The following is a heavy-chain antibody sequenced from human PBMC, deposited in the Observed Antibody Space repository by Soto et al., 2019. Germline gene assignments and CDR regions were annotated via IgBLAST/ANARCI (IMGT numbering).Heavy chain of an antibody. V-gene: IGHV1-46*01. CDR3: AKDRPRRTSGYFFDY. CDR2: INPSGGST. Sequence: ASVKVSCKASGYTFTSYYMHWVRQAPGQGLEWMGIINPSGGSTSYAQKFQGRVAMTRDTSTSTVYMELNSLRAEDTALYYCAKDRPRRTSGYFFDYWGQ. J-gene: IGHJ4*02. D-gene: IGHD1-1*01. CDR1: GYTFTSYY.